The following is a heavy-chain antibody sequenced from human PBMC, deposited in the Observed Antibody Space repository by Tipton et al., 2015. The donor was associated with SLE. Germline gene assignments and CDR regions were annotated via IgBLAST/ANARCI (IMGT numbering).Heavy chain of an antibody. D-gene: IGHD2-8*02. V-gene: IGHV1-69*01. Sequence: QLVQSGAEVKKPGSSVKVSCKASGGTFSSYAISWVRQAPGQGLEWMGGIIPIFGTANYAQKFQGRVTITADESTSTAYMELSSLRSEATAVYYCARGGVVYVPRHWYFDPWGRGTLVTVSS. CDR3: ARGGVVYVPRHWYFDP. CDR1: GGTFSSYA. CDR2: IIPIFGTA. J-gene: IGHJ2*01.